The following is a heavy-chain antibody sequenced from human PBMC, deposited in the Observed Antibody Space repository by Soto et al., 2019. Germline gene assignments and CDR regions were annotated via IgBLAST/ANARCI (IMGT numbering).Heavy chain of an antibody. CDR2: ISYSGNT. CDR1: VDSMNNADYF. V-gene: IGHV4-30-4*01. Sequence: PSETLSLTCSVSVDSMNNADYFCTWIRQPPWKGLQWIGYISYSGNTFYNPSLKTRLTMSVDTSKNQFSVRLRSVTAADTAVYYCARDRANLNESSGRLHVWGQGIVVTVSS. CDR3: ARDRANLNESSGRLHV. D-gene: IGHD3-22*01. J-gene: IGHJ4*02.